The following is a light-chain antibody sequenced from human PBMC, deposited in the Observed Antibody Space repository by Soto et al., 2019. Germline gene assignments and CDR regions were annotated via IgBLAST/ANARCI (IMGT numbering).Light chain of an antibody. J-gene: IGKJ1*01. CDR3: QQYYDWPPWT. CDR1: QSVRSN. CDR2: GAF. Sequence: EIVMTQFPATLSVSPGERITLSCRASQSVRSNLAWHQQKPGQAPRLLIYGAFNRATGVPARFSGSGSGTDFTLTISSMQPEDFAVYYCQQYYDWPPWTFGQGTKVEIK. V-gene: IGKV3-15*01.